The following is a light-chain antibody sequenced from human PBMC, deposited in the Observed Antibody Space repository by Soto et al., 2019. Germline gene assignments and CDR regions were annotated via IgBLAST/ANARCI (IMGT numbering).Light chain of an antibody. Sequence: DIVMTQSPDSLAVSLGERATINCKSSQSVLYSSNNKNYLAWYQQKPGQPPKLVIYWASTRESVVPDRFSGSGSGTDFTLTISSLQAEDVAVYFCHQYYTAPQTFGGGTKVEFK. CDR2: WAS. CDR3: HQYYTAPQT. CDR1: QSVLYSSNNKNY. J-gene: IGKJ4*01. V-gene: IGKV4-1*01.